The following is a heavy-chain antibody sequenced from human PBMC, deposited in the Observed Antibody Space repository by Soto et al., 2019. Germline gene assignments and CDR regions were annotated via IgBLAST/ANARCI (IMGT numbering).Heavy chain of an antibody. Sequence: QVQLQESGPGLVKPSQTLSLTCTVSGGSISSGGYYWSWIRQHPGKGLEWIGYIYYSGSTYYNPYLKSRVTISVDTSKNQFSLKLSSVTAADTAVYYCARDGCSGGSCYFLYWGQGTLVTVSS. J-gene: IGHJ4*02. V-gene: IGHV4-31*03. CDR3: ARDGCSGGSCYFLY. CDR2: IYYSGST. CDR1: GGSISSGGYY. D-gene: IGHD2-15*01.